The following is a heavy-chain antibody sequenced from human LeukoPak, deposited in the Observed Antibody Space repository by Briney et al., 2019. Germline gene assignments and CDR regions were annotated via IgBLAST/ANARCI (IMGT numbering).Heavy chain of an antibody. D-gene: IGHD6-19*01. V-gene: IGHV1-69*05. CDR2: IIPIFGTA. CDR1: GGTFSSYA. CDR3: AKDQGYSSAWYSRDGFDM. J-gene: IGHJ3*02. Sequence: SVKVSCKASGGTFSSYAISWVRQAPGQGLEWMGGIIPIFGTANYAQKFQGRVTITTDESTSTAYMELSSLRSEDTAVYYCAKDQGYSSAWYSRDGFDMWGQGTMVTVSS.